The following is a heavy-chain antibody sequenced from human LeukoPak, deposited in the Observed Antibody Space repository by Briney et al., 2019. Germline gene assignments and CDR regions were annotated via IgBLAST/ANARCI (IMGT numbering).Heavy chain of an antibody. Sequence: GESLKISCKGSGYSFTSHWISWVRQMPGKGLEWMGRIDPSDSYINYSPSFQGHVTISADKSITTAYLQWSSLKASDTAIYYCAGAYSGSYQDWGQGTLVTVSS. J-gene: IGHJ4*02. V-gene: IGHV5-10-1*01. CDR1: GYSFTSHW. CDR2: IDPSDSYI. CDR3: AGAYSGSYQD. D-gene: IGHD1-26*01.